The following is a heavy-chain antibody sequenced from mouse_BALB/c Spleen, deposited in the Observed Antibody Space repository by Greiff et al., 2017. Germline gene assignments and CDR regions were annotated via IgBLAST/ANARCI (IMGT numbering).Heavy chain of an antibody. Sequence: VKLVESGPGLVAPSQSLSITCTVSGFSLTSYGVHWVRQPPGKGLEWLGVIWAGGSTNYNSALMSRLSISKDNSKSQVFLKMNSLQTDDTAMYYCARDKATGYWYFDVWGAGTTVTVSS. V-gene: IGHV2-9*02. D-gene: IGHD3-2*02. CDR3: ARDKATGYWYFDV. J-gene: IGHJ1*01. CDR1: GFSLTSYG. CDR2: IWAGGST.